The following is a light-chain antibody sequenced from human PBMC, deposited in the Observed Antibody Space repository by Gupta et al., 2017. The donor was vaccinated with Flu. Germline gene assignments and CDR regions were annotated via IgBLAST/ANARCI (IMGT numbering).Light chain of an antibody. Sequence: DIQMTQSPSSLSASVGDRVTITCRASQNIGHYLNWYQQKPGKAPNLLIYAASSLQTGVPSRFSGSGSVTDFTLTISSLQPEDFATYYCQQTYSTLRTFGQGTKVDIK. CDR2: AAS. CDR3: QQTYSTLRT. V-gene: IGKV1-39*01. CDR1: QNIGHY. J-gene: IGKJ1*01.